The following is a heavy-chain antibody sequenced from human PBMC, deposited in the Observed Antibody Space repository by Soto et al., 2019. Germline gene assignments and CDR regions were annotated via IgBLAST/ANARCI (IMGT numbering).Heavy chain of an antibody. CDR3: ARDTESNRYND. J-gene: IGHJ1*01. V-gene: IGHV1-18*01. D-gene: IGHD1-20*01. CDR1: GHTFSISG. CDR2: IRPDNGNR. Sequence: GASVNVSCKTSGHTFSISGMSWVRQAPGQGLEWVGWIRPDNGNRKSAQRLQGRVTLTTDTSASTAYMELRSLTSDDTAMYYCARDTESNRYNDWGQGTLLTVSS.